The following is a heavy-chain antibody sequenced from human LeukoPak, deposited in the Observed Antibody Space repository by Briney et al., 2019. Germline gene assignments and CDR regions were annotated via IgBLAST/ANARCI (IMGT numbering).Heavy chain of an antibody. CDR1: GFTFSNYA. J-gene: IGHJ4*02. D-gene: IGHD6-19*01. Sequence: GGSLRLSCAASGFTFSNYAMSWVRQAPGKGLEWVSGISGSGGSTYYTDSVQGRFSISRDNSKNTLYLQMNSLRAEDTAVYYCARIMYSSGWYYDYWGQGTLVTVSS. CDR2: ISGSGGST. V-gene: IGHV3-23*01. CDR3: ARIMYSSGWYYDY.